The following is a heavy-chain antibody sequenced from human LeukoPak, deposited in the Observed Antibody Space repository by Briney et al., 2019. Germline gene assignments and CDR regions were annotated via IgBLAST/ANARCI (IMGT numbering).Heavy chain of an antibody. CDR2: IKSKTDGGTT. J-gene: IGHJ3*02. V-gene: IGHV3-15*01. CDR3: TTDYVSIVVRAFDI. D-gene: IGHD2-21*01. CDR1: GFTFSNAW. Sequence: GGSLRLSCAASGFTFSNAWMSWVRQAPGKGLEWVGRIKSKTDGGTTDYAAPVKGRFTISRDDSKNTLYLQMNSLKTEDTAVYYCTTDYVSIVVRAFDIWGQGTMVTVSS.